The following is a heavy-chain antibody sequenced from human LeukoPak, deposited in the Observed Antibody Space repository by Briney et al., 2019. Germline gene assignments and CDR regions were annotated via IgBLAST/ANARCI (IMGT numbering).Heavy chain of an antibody. V-gene: IGHV3-7*01. CDR2: IRQDGVEK. Sequence: GGSLRLSCAASGFSFSNYWMSWVRQAPGKGLEWVANIRQDGVEKYYVDSVKGRFTISRDNAKNSLLLQMHSLRAEDTAVYYCASLDPEMVVDDYWGQGTLVTVSS. CDR1: GFSFSNYW. J-gene: IGHJ4*02. CDR3: ASLDPEMVVDDY. D-gene: IGHD5-18*01.